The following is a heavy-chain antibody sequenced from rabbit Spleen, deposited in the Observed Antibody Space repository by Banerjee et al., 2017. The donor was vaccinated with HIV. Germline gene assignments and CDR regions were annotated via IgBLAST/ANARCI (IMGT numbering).Heavy chain of an antibody. CDR1: RFDFSTYS. J-gene: IGHJ4*01. CDR2: IVPIFGVT. V-gene: IGHV1S7*01. CDR3: ARGAWSTDCMNL. Sequence: QELVESGGGLVQPGGSLKLSCKASRFDFSTYSMSWVRQAPGKGLEWIGYIVPIFGVTYYANWVNGRFTISSHNAQNTLYLQLNSLTAADTATYFCARGAWSTDCMNLWGPGTLVTVS. D-gene: IGHD7-1*01.